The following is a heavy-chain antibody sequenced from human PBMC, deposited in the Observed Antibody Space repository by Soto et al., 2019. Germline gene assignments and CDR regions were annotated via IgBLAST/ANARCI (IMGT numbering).Heavy chain of an antibody. D-gene: IGHD2-21*02. V-gene: IGHV4-31*03. CDR2: IYYSGST. Sequence: QVQLQESGPGLVKPSQTLSLTCTVSGGSISSGGYYWSWIRQHPGKGLEWIGYIYYSGSTYYNPSLKGRVTLSVDTSKNQFSLKLSSVTAADTAVYYCAREVARQGGDCYPDYWGQGTLVTVSS. CDR3: AREVARQGGDCYPDY. CDR1: GGSISSGGYY. J-gene: IGHJ4*02.